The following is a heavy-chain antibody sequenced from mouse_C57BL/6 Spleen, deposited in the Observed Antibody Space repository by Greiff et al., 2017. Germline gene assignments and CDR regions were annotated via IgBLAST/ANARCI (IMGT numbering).Heavy chain of an antibody. CDR3: AREDYGSSRWFAY. CDR2: INPSSGYT. Sequence: VQLQQSGAELAKPGASVKLSCKASGYTFTSYWMHWVKQRPGQGLEWIGYINPSSGYTKYNQKFKDKATLTADKSSSTAYMQLSSLTYEDSAVYYCAREDYGSSRWFAYWGQGTLVTVSA. D-gene: IGHD1-1*01. V-gene: IGHV1-7*01. J-gene: IGHJ3*01. CDR1: GYTFTSYW.